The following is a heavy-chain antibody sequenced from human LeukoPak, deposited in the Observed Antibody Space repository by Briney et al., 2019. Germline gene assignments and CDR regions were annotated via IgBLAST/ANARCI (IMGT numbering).Heavy chain of an antibody. J-gene: IGHJ3*01. V-gene: IGHV1-69*04. Sequence: SVKDSCKASGGRFTSNAITWVRQAPGQGLEWMGRIIPLLPTTIYAQKFRDRVTITADRSTGTAYMELSSLRSDDTAVYYCARVEGGGGSLDLWGQGTMVTVSS. CDR3: ARVEGGGGSLDL. CDR2: IIPLLPTT. D-gene: IGHD3-16*01. CDR1: GGRFTSNA.